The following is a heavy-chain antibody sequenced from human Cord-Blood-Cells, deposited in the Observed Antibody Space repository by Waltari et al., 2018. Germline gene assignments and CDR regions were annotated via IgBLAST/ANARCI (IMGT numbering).Heavy chain of an antibody. V-gene: IGHV4-39*01. Sequence: QLQLQESGPGLVKPSETLSLTCTVSGGSISSSSYYWGWIRQPPGKGLEWIGSIYYSGSTDINPSLKSRITISVDTSKNQFSLKLSSVTAADTAVYYCARHEGMWFDPWGQGTLVTVSS. D-gene: IGHD3-10*01. J-gene: IGHJ5*02. CDR2: IYYSGST. CDR1: GGSISSSSYY. CDR3: ARHEGMWFDP.